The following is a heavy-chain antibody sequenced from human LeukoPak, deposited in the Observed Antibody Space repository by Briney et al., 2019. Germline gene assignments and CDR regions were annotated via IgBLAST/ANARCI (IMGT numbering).Heavy chain of an antibody. CDR2: IYPGDSDT. Sequence: GESLKISCQGSGYSFTSYWIGWVRQMPGKGLEWMGIIYPGDSDTRYSPSFQGQVTISADKSISTAYLQWSSLKASDTAMYYCARRGSSWPKTYYFDYWGQGTLVTVSS. J-gene: IGHJ4*02. D-gene: IGHD6-13*01. CDR3: ARRGSSWPKTYYFDY. CDR1: GYSFTSYW. V-gene: IGHV5-51*01.